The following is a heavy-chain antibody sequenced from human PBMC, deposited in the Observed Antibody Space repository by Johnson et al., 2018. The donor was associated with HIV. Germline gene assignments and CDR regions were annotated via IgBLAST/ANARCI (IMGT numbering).Heavy chain of an antibody. Sequence: QEQLVESGGGVVQPGRSLKLSCAASEFTFSNYAMHWVRQAPGKGLEWVAVISYDGSSKYYADSVKGRFTISRDNSKNTLYLQMNSLRAEDTAVYYCAKDREPIVVVVAAIDAFDIWGQGTMVTVSS. D-gene: IGHD2-15*01. CDR3: AKDREPIVVVVAAIDAFDI. CDR2: ISYDGSSK. J-gene: IGHJ3*02. V-gene: IGHV3-30-3*01. CDR1: EFTFSNYA.